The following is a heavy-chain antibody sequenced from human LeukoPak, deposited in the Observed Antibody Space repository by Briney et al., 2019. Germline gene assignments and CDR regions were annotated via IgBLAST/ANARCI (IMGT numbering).Heavy chain of an antibody. J-gene: IGHJ4*02. CDR1: GFTFSSYA. V-gene: IGHV3-23*01. CDR3: AKDLAVVSDHFDY. CDR2: ISSSGGST. D-gene: IGHD4-23*01. Sequence: PGGSLRLSCAASGFTFSSYAMSWVRQAPGKGLEWVSAISSSGGSTYYADSVKGRFTISRDNSRNTLYLQMNSLRVEDTAIYYCAKDLAVVSDHFDYWGQGALVTVSS.